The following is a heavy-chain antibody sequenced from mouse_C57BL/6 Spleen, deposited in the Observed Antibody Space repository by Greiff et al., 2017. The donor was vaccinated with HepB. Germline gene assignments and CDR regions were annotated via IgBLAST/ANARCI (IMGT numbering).Heavy chain of an antibody. CDR1: GFSLTSYG. Sequence: VKLMESGPGLVQPSQSLSITCTVSGFSLTSYGVHWVRQSPGKGLEWLGVIWSGGSTDYNAAFISRLSISKDNSKSQVFFKMNSLQADDTAIYYCARNPLRGGWYFDVWGTGTTVTVSS. CDR3: ARNPLRGGWYFDV. J-gene: IGHJ1*03. V-gene: IGHV2-2*01. D-gene: IGHD1-1*01. CDR2: IWSGGST.